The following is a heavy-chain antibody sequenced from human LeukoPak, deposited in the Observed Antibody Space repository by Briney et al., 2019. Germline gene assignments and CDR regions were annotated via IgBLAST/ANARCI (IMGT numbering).Heavy chain of an antibody. CDR3: SNSGSSWGFDY. J-gene: IGHJ4*02. CDR2: IKEDGSAK. D-gene: IGHD6-13*01. Sequence: GGSLRLSRAASGFTFNKSWMTWVRQTPGKGLEWVANIKEDGSAKYYVDSVKGRFAISRDNAKNSLFLQMNSLRPEDTAVYYCSNSGSSWGFDYWGQGTLVTVSS. V-gene: IGHV3-7*01. CDR1: GFTFNKSW.